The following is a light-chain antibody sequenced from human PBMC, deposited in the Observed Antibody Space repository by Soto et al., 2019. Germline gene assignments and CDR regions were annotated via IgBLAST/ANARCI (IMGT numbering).Light chain of an antibody. CDR2: DVS. CDR3: SSYTSRTTRVV. CDR1: SSDVGGYNY. J-gene: IGLJ2*01. V-gene: IGLV2-14*01. Sequence: QSVLTQPASVSGSPGQSISISCTGTSSDVGGYNYVSWYQQHPGKAPKLMIYDVSNRPSGVSDRFSGSKSGNTGSLTISGPQAEDEADYYCSSYTSRTTRVVFGEGSKLAVL.